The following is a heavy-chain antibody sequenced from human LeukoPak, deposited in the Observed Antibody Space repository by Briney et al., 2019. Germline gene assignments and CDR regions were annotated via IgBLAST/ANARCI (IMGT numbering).Heavy chain of an antibody. Sequence: GASVKVSCKASGYTFTDYYIHWVRQAPGQGVEGMAWINPNSGGTNYAQKFQDRVTMTRDTSISTAYMELSRLRSDDTAVYYCASAADYYDSSGPPFDYWGQGTLVTVSS. D-gene: IGHD3-22*01. CDR3: ASAADYYDSSGPPFDY. V-gene: IGHV1-2*02. CDR1: GYTFTDYY. J-gene: IGHJ4*02. CDR2: INPNSGGT.